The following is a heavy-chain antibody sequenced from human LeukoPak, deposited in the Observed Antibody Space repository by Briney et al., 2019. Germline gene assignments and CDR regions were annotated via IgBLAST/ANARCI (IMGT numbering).Heavy chain of an antibody. J-gene: IGHJ4*02. D-gene: IGHD3-9*01. CDR3: ARGPPYYDILTGYDY. V-gene: IGHV3-66*01. CDR1: GFTVSYNY. CDR2: IYSGGST. Sequence: GGSLRLSCEASGFTVSYNYMNWVRQAPGKGLEWISIIYSGGSTYYADSVKGRFTISRDNSKNTLYLQMNRLRAEDTAVYYCARGPPYYDILTGYDYWSQGTLVTVSS.